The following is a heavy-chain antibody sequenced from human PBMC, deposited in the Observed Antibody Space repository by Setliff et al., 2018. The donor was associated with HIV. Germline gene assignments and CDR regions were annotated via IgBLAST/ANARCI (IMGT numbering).Heavy chain of an antibody. CDR3: ARDRSSWGTDAFDI. D-gene: IGHD6-13*01. CDR1: GYTFTSYG. J-gene: IGHJ3*02. V-gene: IGHV1-18*01. CDR2: ISAYNGNT. Sequence: GASVKVSCKASGYTFTSYGISWVRQAPGQGLEWMGWISAYNGNTNYAQKLQGRVAMTTDTSTSTAYMELRSLRSDDTAVYYCARDRSSWGTDAFDIWGQGTMVTVS.